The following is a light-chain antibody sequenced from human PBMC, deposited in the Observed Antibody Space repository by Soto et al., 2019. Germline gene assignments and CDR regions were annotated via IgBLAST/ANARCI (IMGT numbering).Light chain of an antibody. V-gene: IGLV1-44*01. Sequence: QSVLTQPPSASGTPGQRVTISCSGSSSNIGNNIVNWYQQLPGTAPKLLIYSNNKRASGVPDRFSDSKSGTSASLAISGLQSEDEADYYCAAWDDSLNGVVFGGGTKLTVL. CDR1: SSNIGNNI. J-gene: IGLJ2*01. CDR2: SNN. CDR3: AAWDDSLNGVV.